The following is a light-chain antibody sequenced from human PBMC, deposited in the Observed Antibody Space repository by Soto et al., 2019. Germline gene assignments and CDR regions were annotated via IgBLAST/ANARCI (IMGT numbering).Light chain of an antibody. CDR3: QQLSRYPLT. CDR2: SAS. CDR1: QALSNY. V-gene: IGKV1-9*01. Sequence: DLPLTQSPSFLSDSVGRTVTITCRASQALSNYLAWYQQKPGKAPDLLIYSASTLQSGVPSRFSGSGSETEFSLTIRALQPEDFATYYCQQLSRYPLTFGGGTKVDIK. J-gene: IGKJ4*01.